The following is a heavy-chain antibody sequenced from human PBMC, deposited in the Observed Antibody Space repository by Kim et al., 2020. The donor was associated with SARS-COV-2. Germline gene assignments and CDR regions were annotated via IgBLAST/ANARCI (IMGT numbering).Heavy chain of an antibody. CDR1: GGSFSGYY. CDR2: INHSGST. J-gene: IGHJ6*02. D-gene: IGHD3-10*01. Sequence: SETLSLTCAVYGGSFSGYYWSWIRQPPGKGLEWIGEINHSGSTNYNPSLKSRVTISVDTSKNQFSLKLSSVTAADTAVYYCARVEVDYYGSGSYYYYYYYGMDVWGQGTTVTVSS. V-gene: IGHV4-34*01. CDR3: ARVEVDYYGSGSYYYYYYYGMDV.